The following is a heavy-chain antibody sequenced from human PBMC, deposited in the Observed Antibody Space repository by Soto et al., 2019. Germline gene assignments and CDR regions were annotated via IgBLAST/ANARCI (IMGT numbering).Heavy chain of an antibody. CDR3: ARDRGIADAFDI. Sequence: PGGSLRLSCAASGFTFSSYSMNWVRQAPGKGLEWVSSISSISSYIYYADSVKGRFTISRDNAKNSLYLQMNSLRAEDTAVYYCARDRGIADAFDIWGQGTMVTVSS. J-gene: IGHJ3*02. CDR2: ISSISSYI. CDR1: GFTFSSYS. V-gene: IGHV3-21*01. D-gene: IGHD6-13*01.